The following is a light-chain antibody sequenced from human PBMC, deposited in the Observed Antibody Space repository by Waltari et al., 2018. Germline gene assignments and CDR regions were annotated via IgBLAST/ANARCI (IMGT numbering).Light chain of an antibody. CDR1: QSVSSY. CDR3: QQRSNWPIT. CDR2: DAS. J-gene: IGKJ3*01. Sequence: EILLTQSPATLSLSPGDRATLSCRASQSVSSYLAWYRQKPGQAPRLLIYDASNRATSIPPRFSGSGSGTDFTLTISILEPEDFAVYYCQQRSNWPITFGPGTKVDIK. V-gene: IGKV3-11*01.